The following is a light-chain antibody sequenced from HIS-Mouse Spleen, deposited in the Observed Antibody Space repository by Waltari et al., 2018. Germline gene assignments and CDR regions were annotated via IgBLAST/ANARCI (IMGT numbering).Light chain of an antibody. CDR3: QQYYSYPLT. J-gene: IGKJ3*01. CDR2: AAS. V-gene: IGKV1D-8*02. CDR1: QGISIY. Sequence: AIWMTQSPSLLSASTGDRVTISCRMSQGISIYLAWYQQKPGKAPKLLIYAASTLQSGVPSRFSGSGSATDYTLTISCLQSEDFATYYCQQYYSYPLTIGPGTKVDIQ.